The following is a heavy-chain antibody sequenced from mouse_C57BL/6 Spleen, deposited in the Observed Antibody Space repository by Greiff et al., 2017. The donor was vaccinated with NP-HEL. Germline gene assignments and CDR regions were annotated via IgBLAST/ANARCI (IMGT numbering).Heavy chain of an antibody. CDR3: ARGDYSNFAWFAY. CDR1: GYTFTSYW. V-gene: IGHV1-52*01. J-gene: IGHJ3*01. D-gene: IGHD2-5*01. Sequence: QVQLQQPGAELVRPGSSVKLSCKASGYTFTSYWMHWVKQRPIQGLEWIGNIDPSDSETHYNQKFKDKATLTVDKSSSTAYMQLSSLTSEDSAVYYCARGDYSNFAWFAYRGQGTLVTVSA. CDR2: IDPSDSET.